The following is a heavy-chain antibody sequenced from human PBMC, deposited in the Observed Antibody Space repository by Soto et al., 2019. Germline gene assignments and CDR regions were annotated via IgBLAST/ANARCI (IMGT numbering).Heavy chain of an antibody. D-gene: IGHD3-3*01. Sequence: EVQLVESGGRLVQPGRSLRLSCVGTGLNFDDFAMHWVRQAPGKGLEWVSGITWNSRVLAYADSVQGRFTISRDNARNSLYLQMDSLRDEDTALYYCAKGRHDFWSPYYFDSWGQGTLVTVSS. V-gene: IGHV3-9*01. CDR2: ITWNSRVL. CDR1: GLNFDDFA. CDR3: AKGRHDFWSPYYFDS. J-gene: IGHJ4*02.